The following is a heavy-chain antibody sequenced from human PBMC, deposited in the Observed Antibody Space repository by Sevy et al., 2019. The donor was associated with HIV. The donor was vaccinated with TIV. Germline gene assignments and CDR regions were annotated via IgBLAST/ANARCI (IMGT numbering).Heavy chain of an antibody. CDR2: INHSGST. CDR3: ATRALTGDRSFDY. D-gene: IGHD7-27*01. J-gene: IGHJ4*02. V-gene: IGHV4-34*01. Sequence: SETLSLTCAVYGGSFSGYYWSWIRQPPGKGLEWIGEINHSGSTNYNPSLKSRVTISVDTCKNQFSLKLRSVTAADTAVYYCATRALTGDRSFDYWGQGTLVTVSS. CDR1: GGSFSGYY.